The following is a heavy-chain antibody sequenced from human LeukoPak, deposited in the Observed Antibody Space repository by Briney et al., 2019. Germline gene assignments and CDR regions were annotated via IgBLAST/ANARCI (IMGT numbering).Heavy chain of an antibody. J-gene: IGHJ4*02. Sequence: SETLSLTCTVSGGSISSGDYYWSWIRQPPGKGLEWIGEINHSGSTNYNPSLKSRVTISVDTSKNQFSLKLSSVTAADTAVYYCARGAYYYDSSGYHTYFDYWGQGTLVTVSS. CDR2: INHSGST. CDR1: GGSISSGDYY. CDR3: ARGAYYYDSSGYHTYFDY. D-gene: IGHD3-22*01. V-gene: IGHV4-39*07.